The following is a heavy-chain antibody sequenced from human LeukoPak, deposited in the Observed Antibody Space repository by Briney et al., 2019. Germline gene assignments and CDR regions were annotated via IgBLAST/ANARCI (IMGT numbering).Heavy chain of an antibody. CDR1: GFTFSSYN. CDR3: ARAKDYDFWSGYYTPPLFGY. J-gene: IGHJ4*02. V-gene: IGHV3-21*01. CDR2: ITSSSSYI. Sequence: GGSLRLSCAASGFTFSSYNMNWVRQAPGKGPEWVSSITSSSSYIYYADSVKGRFTISRDNAKNSLYLQMNSLRAEDTAVYYCARAKDYDFWSGYYTPPLFGYWGQGTLVTVSS. D-gene: IGHD3/OR15-3a*01.